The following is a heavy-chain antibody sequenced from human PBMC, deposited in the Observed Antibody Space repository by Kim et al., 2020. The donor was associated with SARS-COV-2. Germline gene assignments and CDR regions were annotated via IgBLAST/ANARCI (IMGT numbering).Heavy chain of an antibody. D-gene: IGHD6-19*01. CDR1: GYTFTGYY. Sequence: ASVKVSCKASGYTFTGYYMHWVRQAPGQGLEWMGWINPNSGGTNYAQKFQGRVTMTRDTSISTAYMELSRLRSDDTAVYYCARTAGYSSGTDYWGQGTLVTVSS. J-gene: IGHJ4*02. V-gene: IGHV1-2*02. CDR3: ARTAGYSSGTDY. CDR2: INPNSGGT.